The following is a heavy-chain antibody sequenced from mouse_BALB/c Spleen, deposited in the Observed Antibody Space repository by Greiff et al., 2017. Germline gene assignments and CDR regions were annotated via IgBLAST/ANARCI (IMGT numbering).Heavy chain of an antibody. CDR3: ANYYGNSWFAY. D-gene: IGHD2-1*01. J-gene: IGHJ3*01. V-gene: IGHV1-69*02. CDR2: IDPSDSYT. CDR1: GYTFTSYW. Sequence: QVQLQQPGAELVKPGASVKLSCKASGYTFTSYWMHWVKQRPGQGLEWIGEIDPSDSYTNYNQKFKGKATLTVDKSSSTAYMQLSSLTSEDSAVYYCANYYGNSWFAYWGQGTLVTVSA.